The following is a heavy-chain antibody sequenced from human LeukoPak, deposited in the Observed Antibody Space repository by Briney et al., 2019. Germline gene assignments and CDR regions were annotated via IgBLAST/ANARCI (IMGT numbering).Heavy chain of an antibody. Sequence: SETLSLTCTVSGGSISSYYWSWIRQPPGKGLEWIGYIYYSGSTNYNPSLKSRVTISVDTSKNQFSLKLSSVTAADTAVYYCAANPLLWFGESHYYFDYWGQGTLVTVSS. CDR2: IYYSGST. D-gene: IGHD3-10*01. J-gene: IGHJ4*02. V-gene: IGHV4-59*01. CDR1: GGSISSYY. CDR3: AANPLLWFGESHYYFDY.